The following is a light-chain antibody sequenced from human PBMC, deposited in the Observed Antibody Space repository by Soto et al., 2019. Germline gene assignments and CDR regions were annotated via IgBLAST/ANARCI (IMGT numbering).Light chain of an antibody. CDR1: QSISSY. CDR2: AAS. Sequence: DIQMTPSQSSLSASVFYIVNLTCRASQSISSYLNWYQHKPGKAPKLLIYAASTLQSGVPSRFSGSGSGTNFIFTISSLQPEDFATYYCHKTYSTPWTFGQGTKVDIK. V-gene: IGKV1-39*01. CDR3: HKTYSTPWT. J-gene: IGKJ1*01.